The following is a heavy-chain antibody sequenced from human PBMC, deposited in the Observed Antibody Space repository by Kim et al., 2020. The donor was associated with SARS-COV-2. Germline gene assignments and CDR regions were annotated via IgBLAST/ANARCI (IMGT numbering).Heavy chain of an antibody. CDR3: ARRGLGWFGGRFDP. J-gene: IGHJ5*02. V-gene: IGHV4-59*13. CDR1: GGSMRTYY. CDR2: IYYSGST. D-gene: IGHD3-10*01. Sequence: SETLSLTCTVSGGSMRTYYWSWIRQPPGKGLEWIGNIYYSGSTNYNASLKSRVTISLDTSKNQFSLILTSVTAADTAVYYWARRGLGWFGGRFDPCGQGTLVAVSS.